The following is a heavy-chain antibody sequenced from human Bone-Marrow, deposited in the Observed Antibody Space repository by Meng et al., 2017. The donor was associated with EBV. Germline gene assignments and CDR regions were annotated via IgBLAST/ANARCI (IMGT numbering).Heavy chain of an antibody. CDR1: GDIFTNLA. CDR3: ARDGIAVPGGSNWFDP. J-gene: IGHJ5*02. D-gene: IGHD6-19*01. CDR2: FLPILGAA. V-gene: IGHV1-69*06. Sequence: QVELVQSGSEGKKPGSSWKVSCKASGDIFTNLAFTWVRQVPGKGLEWMGGFLPILGAANYAQKFQGRLTITADKSTTTAFMELRSLRVDDTAVYFCARDGIAVPGGSNWFDPWGQGTLVTVSS.